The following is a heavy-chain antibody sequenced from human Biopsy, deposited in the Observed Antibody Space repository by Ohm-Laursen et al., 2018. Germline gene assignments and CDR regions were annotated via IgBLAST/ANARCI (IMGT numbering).Heavy chain of an antibody. CDR3: ARVGRAAPFDS. V-gene: IGHV4-38-2*02. CDR2: IYHIGST. CDR1: GYSISTAYY. D-gene: IGHD6-13*01. J-gene: IGHJ4*02. Sequence: SQTLSLTCSVSGYSISTAYYWAWIRQPPGKGLEWIASIYHIGSTNYNPSLESRVSISVDTSKNQFSLRLTSVTAADTAVYYCARVGRAAPFDSWGQGTLVTVSS.